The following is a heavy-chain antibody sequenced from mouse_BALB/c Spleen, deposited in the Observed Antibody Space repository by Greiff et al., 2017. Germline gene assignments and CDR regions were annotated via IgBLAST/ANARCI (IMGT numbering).Heavy chain of an antibody. J-gene: IGHJ2*01. CDR1: GYTFTSYW. CDR2: IYPGNSDT. Sequence: EVQLQQSGTVLARPGASVKMSSKASGYTFTSYWMHWVKQRPGQGLEWIGAIYPGNSDTSYNQKFKGKAKLTAVTSTSTAYMELSSLTNEDSAVYYCTTTATFSVFDYWGQGTTLTVSS. D-gene: IGHD1-2*01. V-gene: IGHV1-5*01. CDR3: TTTATFSVFDY.